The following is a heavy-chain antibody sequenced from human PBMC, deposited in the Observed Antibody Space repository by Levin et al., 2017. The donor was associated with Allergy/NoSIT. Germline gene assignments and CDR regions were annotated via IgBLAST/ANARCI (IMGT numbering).Heavy chain of an antibody. J-gene: IGHJ3*02. Sequence: GGSLRLSCAASGFTFSSYGMHWVRQAPGKGLEWVAVIWYDGSNKYYADSVKGRFTISRDNSKNTMYLQMNSLRAEDTAVYYCAREWDAFDIWGQGTMVTVSS. CDR1: GFTFSSYG. CDR2: IWYDGSNK. CDR3: AREWDAFDI. V-gene: IGHV3-33*01.